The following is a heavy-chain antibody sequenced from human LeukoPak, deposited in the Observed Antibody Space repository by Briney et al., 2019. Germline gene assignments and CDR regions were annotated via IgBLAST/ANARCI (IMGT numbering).Heavy chain of an antibody. CDR3: AREYSSGWYRDYYYGMDV. Sequence: LETLSLTCTVSGGSISSYYWSWVRQPAGKGLEWIGRIYTSGSTNYNPSLKSRVTMSVDTSKNQFSLKLSSVTAADTAVYYRAREYSSGWYRDYYYGMDVWGQGTTVTVSS. V-gene: IGHV4-4*07. CDR1: GGSISSYY. J-gene: IGHJ6*02. CDR2: IYTSGST. D-gene: IGHD6-19*01.